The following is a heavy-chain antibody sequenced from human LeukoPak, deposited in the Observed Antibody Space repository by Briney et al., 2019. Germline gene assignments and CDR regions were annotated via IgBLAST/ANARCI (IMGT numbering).Heavy chain of an antibody. Sequence: GRSLRLSCAASGFTFSSHGMHWVRQAPGKGLEWVAVISYDGSNTYYADSVKGRFTISRDNSKNTLYLQMNSLRAGDTAVYYCARTLMEQVVRGGFDYWGQGTQVTVSS. CDR3: ARTLMEQVVRGGFDY. CDR1: GFTFSSHG. D-gene: IGHD3-10*01. CDR2: ISYDGSNT. V-gene: IGHV3-30*03. J-gene: IGHJ4*02.